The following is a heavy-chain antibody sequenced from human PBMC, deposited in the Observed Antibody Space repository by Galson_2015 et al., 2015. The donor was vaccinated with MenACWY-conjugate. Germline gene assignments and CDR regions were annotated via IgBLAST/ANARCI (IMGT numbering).Heavy chain of an antibody. CDR2: IGGSGGTT. CDR1: GFTLNKYA. CDR3: ARHGMDV. V-gene: IGHV3-23*01. Sequence: SLRLSCAVAGFTLNKYAMSWVRQAPGKGLEWVSSIGGSGGTTFYADSVKGRFTISRDYSRNTMYLQMDRLRVDDTAVYYCARHGMDVWGQGTTVTVSS. J-gene: IGHJ6*02.